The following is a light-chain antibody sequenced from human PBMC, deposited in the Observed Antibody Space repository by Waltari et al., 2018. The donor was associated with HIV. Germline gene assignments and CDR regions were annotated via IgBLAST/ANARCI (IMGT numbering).Light chain of an antibody. CDR3: AAWDDNRRGV. CDR1: SSISGRNF. Sequence: QSVLTQPPSASGPPGQRVTISCSGDSSISGRNFVNWYQQLPGTAPKLLIYRSYQPPSVGPDRFSGSKSGSSASRAISGLRSEDEAVYYCAAWDDNRRGVFGGGTKLTVL. V-gene: IGLV1-47*01. CDR2: RSY. J-gene: IGLJ2*01.